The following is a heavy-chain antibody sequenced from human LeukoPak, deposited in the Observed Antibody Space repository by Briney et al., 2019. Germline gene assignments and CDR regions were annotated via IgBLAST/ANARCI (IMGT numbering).Heavy chain of an antibody. CDR1: GFSLSRYW. Sequence: PGGSLRLSCAASGFSLSRYWMSWVRQAPGKGLEWVANIGKDGSGNHYVDSVKGRFTISRDNAKNSLYLQMNSLRADDTAVYYCARDLDNYATDYWGQGTLVTVSS. D-gene: IGHD2-2*01. CDR3: ARDLDNYATDY. J-gene: IGHJ4*02. V-gene: IGHV3-7*01. CDR2: IGKDGSGN.